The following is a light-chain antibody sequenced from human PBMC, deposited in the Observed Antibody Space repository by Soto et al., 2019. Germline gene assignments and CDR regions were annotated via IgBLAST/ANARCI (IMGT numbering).Light chain of an antibody. Sequence: EIVLTQSPATLSLSPGERATLSYRASQSVSSYLSWYKQKPGQAPKLLIYDASNRATGSPASFSGGRSGTDFTLTISIIEPEDVAVYYCQQRSNCPPVTFGGGTKVEIK. CDR1: QSVSSY. J-gene: IGKJ4*01. CDR3: QQRSNCPPVT. V-gene: IGKV3-11*01. CDR2: DAS.